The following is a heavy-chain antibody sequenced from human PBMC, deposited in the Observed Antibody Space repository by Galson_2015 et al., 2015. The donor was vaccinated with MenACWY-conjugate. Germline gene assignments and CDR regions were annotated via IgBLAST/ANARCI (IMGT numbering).Heavy chain of an antibody. J-gene: IGHJ5*02. Sequence: IGNIYFTGNTNYNPSLKSRVTMSIDTSMNQFSLKVSSVTAADTAVYYCARVPSDYATWFDPWGQGTRVTVSS. CDR3: ARVPSDYATWFDP. V-gene: IGHV4-59*01. D-gene: IGHD4-17*01. CDR2: IYFTGNT.